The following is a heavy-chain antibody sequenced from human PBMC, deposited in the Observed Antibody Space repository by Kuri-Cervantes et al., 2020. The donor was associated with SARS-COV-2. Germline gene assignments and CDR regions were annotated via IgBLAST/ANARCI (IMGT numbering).Heavy chain of an antibody. CDR3: ATNPYSSSWYPPPPDY. D-gene: IGHD6-13*01. CDR2: IYHSGST. V-gene: IGHV4-38-2*02. Sequence: SETLSLTCTVSGYSISSGYYWGWIRQPPGKGLEWIGSIYHSGSTYYNPSLKSRVTISVDTSKNQFSLKLSSVTAADTAVYYCATNPYSSSWYPPPPDYWGQGTLVTVSP. J-gene: IGHJ4*02. CDR1: GYSISSGYY.